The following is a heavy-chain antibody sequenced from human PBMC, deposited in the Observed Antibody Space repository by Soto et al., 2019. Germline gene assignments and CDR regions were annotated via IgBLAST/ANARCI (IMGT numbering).Heavy chain of an antibody. V-gene: IGHV1-24*01. CDR2: FDPEDGET. CDR3: AAQYDCSGGSCYPDAFDI. D-gene: IGHD2-15*01. CDR1: GYTLTELS. J-gene: IGHJ3*02. Sequence: ASVKVSCKVSGYTLTELSMHWVRQAPGKGLEWMGGFDPEDGETIYAQKFQGRVTMTEDTSTDTAYMELSSLRSEDTAVYYCAAQYDCSGGSCYPDAFDIWGQRTMVTVSS.